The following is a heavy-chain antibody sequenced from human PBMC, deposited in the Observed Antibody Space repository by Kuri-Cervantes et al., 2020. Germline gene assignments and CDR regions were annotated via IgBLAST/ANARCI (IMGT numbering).Heavy chain of an antibody. CDR2: ISAYNGNT. J-gene: IGHJ4*02. V-gene: IGHV1-18*01. CDR3: ARAVATYGDYRRNFDY. CDR1: GYTFTSYG. D-gene: IGHD4-17*01. Sequence: ASVKVSCKASGYTFTSYGISWVRQAPGQGLEWMGWISAYNGNTNYAQKLQDRVTMTTDTSTSTAYMELRSLRSDDTAVYYCARAVATYGDYRRNFDYWGQGTLVTVSS.